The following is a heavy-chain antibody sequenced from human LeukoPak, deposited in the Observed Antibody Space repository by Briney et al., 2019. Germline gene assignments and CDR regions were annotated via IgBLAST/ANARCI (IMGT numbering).Heavy chain of an antibody. V-gene: IGHV4-38-2*02. Sequence: PSETLSLTCTVSGYSISSGYYWGWIRQPLGKGLEWIGSIYYSGSTYYNPSLKSRVTISVDTSKNQFSLKLSSVTAADTAVYYCARGYGPPLAWGQGTLVTVSS. CDR3: ARGYGPPLA. J-gene: IGHJ5*02. CDR1: GYSISSGYY. CDR2: IYYSGST. D-gene: IGHD2-15*01.